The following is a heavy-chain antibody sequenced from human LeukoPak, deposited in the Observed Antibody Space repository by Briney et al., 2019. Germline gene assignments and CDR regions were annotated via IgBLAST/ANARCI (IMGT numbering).Heavy chain of an antibody. V-gene: IGHV4-38-2*02. Sequence: KSSETLSLTCTVSGYSISSGYYWGWIRQPPGKGLEWIGSIYYSGSTYYNPSLKSRVTISVDTSKNQFSLKLSSVTAADTAVYYCARGYSGYYGSGSYLVRYYYMDVWGKGTTVTVSS. CDR1: GYSISSGYY. CDR2: IYYSGST. CDR3: ARGYSGYYGSGSYLVRYYYMDV. D-gene: IGHD3-10*01. J-gene: IGHJ6*03.